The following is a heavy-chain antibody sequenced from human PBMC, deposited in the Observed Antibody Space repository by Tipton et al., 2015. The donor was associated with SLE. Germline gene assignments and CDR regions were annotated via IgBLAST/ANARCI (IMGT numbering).Heavy chain of an antibody. Sequence: TLSLTCTVSGASVSSHYWNWIRQNPGKGLEWIGYIHYNRDTNYHPSLKSRVTISVDTSKNQCSLKLSSVTAADTAVYYCARGAKERITLVRVRPYYFDYWGQGSLVTVSS. CDR2: IHYNRDT. CDR3: ARGAKERITLVRVRPYYFDY. V-gene: IGHV4-59*02. J-gene: IGHJ4*01. CDR1: GASVSSHY. D-gene: IGHD3-10*01.